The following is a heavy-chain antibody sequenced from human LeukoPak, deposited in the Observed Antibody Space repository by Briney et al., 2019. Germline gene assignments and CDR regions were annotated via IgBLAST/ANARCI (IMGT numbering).Heavy chain of an antibody. V-gene: IGHV1-24*01. CDR2: FDPEDGET. Sequence: ASVKVSCKVSGYTLTELSMHWVRQAPGKGLEWMGGFDPEDGETIYAQKFQGRVTMTEDTSTDTAYMELSGLRSEDTVVYYCARLQYSFLYGSGSYGVDYWGQGTLVTVSS. CDR1: GYTLTELS. J-gene: IGHJ4*02. D-gene: IGHD3-10*01. CDR3: ARLQYSFLYGSGSYGVDY.